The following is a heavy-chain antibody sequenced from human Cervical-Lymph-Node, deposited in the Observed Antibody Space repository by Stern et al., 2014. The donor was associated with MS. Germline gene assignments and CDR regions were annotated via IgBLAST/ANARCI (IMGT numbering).Heavy chain of an antibody. V-gene: IGHV3-23*04. CDR3: AITGTGFTY. CDR2: ISSSGGAT. J-gene: IGHJ4*02. CDR1: GFTFSSSA. Sequence: VQLVQSGGGLVRPGGSLRLSCAASGFTFSSSAMSWVRQAPGKGLEWVSGISSSGGATDYADSVKGRFSISRDNSQNTLYLQMNSVRAEDTAVYYCAITGTGFTYWGQGTLVIVSS. D-gene: IGHD3/OR15-3a*01.